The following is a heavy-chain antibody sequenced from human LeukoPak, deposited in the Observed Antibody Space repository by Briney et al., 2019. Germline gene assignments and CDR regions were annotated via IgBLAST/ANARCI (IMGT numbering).Heavy chain of an antibody. D-gene: IGHD5-24*01. Sequence: SETLSLTCAVYGGSFSGYYWSWIRQPPEKGLEWIGEINHSGSTNCNPSLKSRVTISVDTSKNQFSLKLSSVTAADTAVYYCARRMATIRYFDYWGQGTLVTVSS. CDR1: GGSFSGYY. CDR2: INHSGST. V-gene: IGHV4-34*01. J-gene: IGHJ4*02. CDR3: ARRMATIRYFDY.